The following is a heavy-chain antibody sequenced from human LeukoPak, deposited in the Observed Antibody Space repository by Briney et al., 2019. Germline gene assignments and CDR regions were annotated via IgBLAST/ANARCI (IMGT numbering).Heavy chain of an antibody. CDR3: ARAVLRFLEWLPNSDYFDY. CDR2: IYYSGST. V-gene: IGHV4-59*01. D-gene: IGHD3-3*01. J-gene: IGHJ4*02. Sequence: PSETLSLTCTVSGGSISSYYWSWIRQPPGKGLEWIGYIYYSGSTNYNPSLKSRVTISVDTSKNQFSLKLSSVTAADTAVYHCARAVLRFLEWLPNSDYFDYWGQGTLVTVSS. CDR1: GGSISSYY.